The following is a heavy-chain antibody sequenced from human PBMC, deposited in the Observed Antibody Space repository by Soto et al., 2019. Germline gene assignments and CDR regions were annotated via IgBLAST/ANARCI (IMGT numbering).Heavy chain of an antibody. J-gene: IGHJ4*02. CDR3: VPYESVAATPRNFDY. CDR1: GFTFSSYA. D-gene: IGHD2-15*01. Sequence: EVQLLESGGGLVQPGGSLRLSCAASGFTFSSYAMSWVRQAPGKGLEWVSAISGSGGSTYYADSVKGRFTISRDNSKNTLYLQMNSLRAEDTAVYYCVPYESVAATPRNFDYWGQGTLVTVSS. CDR2: ISGSGGST. V-gene: IGHV3-23*01.